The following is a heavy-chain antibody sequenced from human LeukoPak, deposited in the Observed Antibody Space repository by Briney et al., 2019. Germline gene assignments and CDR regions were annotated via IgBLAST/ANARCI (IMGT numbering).Heavy chain of an antibody. V-gene: IGHV3-21*01. Sequence: SGGSLRLSCAASGFTFSSYSMNWVRQAPGKGLEWVSSISSSSSYIYYADSVKGRFTISRDNAKNSLYLQMNSLRAEDTAVYYCAREGDSSGYYDIRGDAFDIWGQGTMVTVSS. CDR1: GFTFSSYS. J-gene: IGHJ3*02. D-gene: IGHD3-22*01. CDR3: AREGDSSGYYDIRGDAFDI. CDR2: ISSSSSYI.